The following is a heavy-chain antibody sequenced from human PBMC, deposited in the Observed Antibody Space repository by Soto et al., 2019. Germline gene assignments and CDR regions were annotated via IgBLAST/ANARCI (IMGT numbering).Heavy chain of an antibody. CDR3: ARESYSGYHSYEY. CDR1: VYSISSGCF. J-gene: IGHJ4*02. V-gene: IGHV4-38-2*02. CDR2: MYHDGNT. D-gene: IGHD5-12*01. Sequence: SETLSLTCAFSVYSISSGCFWGWIRQPPGKGLEWIANMYHDGNTHYNPSLKSRVTMSVDTSKNQFSLKLNSVTAADTAVYYCARESYSGYHSYEYWGQGRLVTVSS.